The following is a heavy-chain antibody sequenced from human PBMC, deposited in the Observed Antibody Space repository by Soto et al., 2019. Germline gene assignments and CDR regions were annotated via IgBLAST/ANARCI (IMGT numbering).Heavy chain of an antibody. J-gene: IGHJ5*02. CDR3: ARGRSYYGAGSLNWFDP. V-gene: IGHV4-34*02. Sequence: QVQLQQWGAGLLKPSETLSLTCAVFGGSFSGYYWSWIRQPPGKGLEWIGEINHSGTTNYNPSLKSRVTISVDMSKSQFSLKLSSVTAADTAVYYCARGRSYYGAGSLNWFDPWGQGTLVTVSS. CDR1: GGSFSGYY. CDR2: INHSGTT. D-gene: IGHD3-10*01.